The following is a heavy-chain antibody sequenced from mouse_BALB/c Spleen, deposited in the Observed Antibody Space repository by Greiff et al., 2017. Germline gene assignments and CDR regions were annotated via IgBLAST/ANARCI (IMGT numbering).Heavy chain of an antibody. CDR1: GYSFTVYY. CDR3: VGGTTATY. J-gene: IGHJ3*01. CDR2: ISCYNGAT. V-gene: IGHV1S34*01. D-gene: IGHD1-2*01. Sequence: LVKTGASVKISCKASGYSFTVYYMHWVKQSHGKSLEWIGYISCYNGATSYNQKFKGKATFTVDTSSSTAYMQFNSLTSEDSAVYYCVGGTTATYWGQGTLVTVSA.